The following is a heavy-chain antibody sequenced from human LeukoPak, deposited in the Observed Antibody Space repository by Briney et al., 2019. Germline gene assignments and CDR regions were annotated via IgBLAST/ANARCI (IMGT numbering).Heavy chain of an antibody. V-gene: IGHV1-18*04. D-gene: IGHD3-16*02. CDR3: ARDQYDYVWGSYRPYFDY. Sequence: ASVKVSCKASGYTFTSYGISWVRQAPGQGLEWMGSISPYNGNTNDAERLQGRVIMTTDTSTRTAYMELRSLRSDDTAVFYCARDQYDYVWGSYRPYFDYWGQGTLVTVSS. CDR1: GYTFTSYG. CDR2: ISPYNGNT. J-gene: IGHJ4*02.